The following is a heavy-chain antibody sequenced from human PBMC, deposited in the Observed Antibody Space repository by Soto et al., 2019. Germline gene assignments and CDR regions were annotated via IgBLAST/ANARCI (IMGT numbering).Heavy chain of an antibody. CDR2: IYYSGST. J-gene: IGHJ4*02. D-gene: IGHD3-10*01. V-gene: IGHV4-39*01. Sequence: SETLSLTCTVSGGSISSSGYYWGWIRQPPGKGLEWIGSIYYSGSTYYNPSLKSRVTISVDTSKNQFSLKLSSVTAADTAVYYCARLLLYYGSGSYFDYWGQGTLVTVSS. CDR3: ARLLLYYGSGSYFDY. CDR1: GGSISSSGYY.